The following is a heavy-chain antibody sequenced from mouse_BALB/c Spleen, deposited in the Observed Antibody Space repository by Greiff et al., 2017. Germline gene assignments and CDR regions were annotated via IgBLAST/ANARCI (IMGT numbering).Heavy chain of an antibody. Sequence: EVKVVESGGGLVQPGGSMKLSCVASGFTFSNYWMNWVRQSPEKGLEWVAEIRLKSNNYATHYAESVKGRFTISRDDSKSSVYLQMNNLRAEDTGIYYCSSDYEMAYWGQGTLVTVSA. CDR1: GFTFSNYW. J-gene: IGHJ3*01. V-gene: IGHV6-6*02. CDR2: IRLKSNNYAT. D-gene: IGHD2-4*01. CDR3: SSDYEMAY.